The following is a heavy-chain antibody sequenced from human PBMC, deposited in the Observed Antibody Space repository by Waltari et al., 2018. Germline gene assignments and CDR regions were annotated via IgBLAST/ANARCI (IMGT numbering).Heavy chain of an antibody. V-gene: IGHV4-38-2*02. J-gene: IGHJ5*02. Sequence: QVQLQESGPGLVKPSETLSLTCTVSGYSISSGYYWGWLRQPTGKGLEWIGSIYHIGLTYYNPSLKSRVTISVDTSKTQFSLKLSSVTAADTAVYYCAREERYYYDSSGYYPFYWFDPWGQGTLVTVSS. CDR2: IYHIGLT. D-gene: IGHD3-22*01. CDR3: AREERYYYDSSGYYPFYWFDP. CDR1: GYSISSGYY.